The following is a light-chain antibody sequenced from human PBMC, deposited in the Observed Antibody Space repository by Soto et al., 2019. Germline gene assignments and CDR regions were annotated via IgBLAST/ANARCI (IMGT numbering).Light chain of an antibody. CDR1: GNINKW. J-gene: IGKJ1*01. V-gene: IGKV1-5*03. Sequence: DIRMTQSPSTVYAFVGDRVTMTCRASGNINKWLAWYQQKPGKAPKLLINMASNLESGVPSRFSGSGSGAEFTLTISSLQPDDFATYNCQQYKTFPWTFGQGTKVEI. CDR2: MAS. CDR3: QQYKTFPWT.